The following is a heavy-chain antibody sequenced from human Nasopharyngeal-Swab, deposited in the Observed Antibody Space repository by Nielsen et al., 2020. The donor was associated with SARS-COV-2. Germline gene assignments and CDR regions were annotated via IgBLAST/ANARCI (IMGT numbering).Heavy chain of an antibody. CDR2: ISYDGSNA. V-gene: IGHV3-30-3*01. J-gene: IGHJ5*02. D-gene: IGHD2-2*02. Sequence: VRQPPGKGLEWVAVISYDGSNAYYADSVKGRFTISRDNSENTLYLQVNSLRTEDTAVYYCARDSRRYCSSTSCYMGNWFDPWGQGTLVTVSS. CDR3: ARDSRRYCSSTSCYMGNWFDP.